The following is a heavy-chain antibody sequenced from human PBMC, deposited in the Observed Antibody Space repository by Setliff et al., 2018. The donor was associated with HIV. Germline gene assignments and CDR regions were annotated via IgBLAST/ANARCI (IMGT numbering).Heavy chain of an antibody. CDR2: IYHSGTT. CDR1: GYSISSGYY. Sequence: TSETLSLTCAVSGYSISSGYYWGWIRQPPGKGLEWVGSIYHSGTTYYNPSLKSRVTISVDTSKNQFSLKLSSVTAADTAVYYCATHVLQFLEWLSHFDYWGQGTLVTVSS. D-gene: IGHD3-3*01. CDR3: ATHVLQFLEWLSHFDY. J-gene: IGHJ4*02. V-gene: IGHV4-38-2*01.